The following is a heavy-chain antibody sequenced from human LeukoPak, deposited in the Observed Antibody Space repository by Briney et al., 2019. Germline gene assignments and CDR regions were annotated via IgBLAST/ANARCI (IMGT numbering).Heavy chain of an antibody. J-gene: IGHJ4*02. CDR2: INSDGSST. CDR3: ARGARGSGTASDY. D-gene: IGHD3-10*01. Sequence: GGSLRLSCAASGFTFSSYWMHWVRQAPGKGLVWVSRINSDGSSTNYADSVKGRFTIPRDNAKNTLHLQMNSLRAEDTAVYYCARGARGSGTASDYWGQGTLVTVSS. V-gene: IGHV3-74*01. CDR1: GFTFSSYW.